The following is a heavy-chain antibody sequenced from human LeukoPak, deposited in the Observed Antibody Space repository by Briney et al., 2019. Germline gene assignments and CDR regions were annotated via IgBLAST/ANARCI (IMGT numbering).Heavy chain of an antibody. CDR2: IYYSGST. V-gene: IGHV4-61*01. D-gene: IGHD4-17*01. CDR1: GGSVSSGSYY. CDR3: ARYERSVTSSFDY. J-gene: IGHJ4*02. Sequence: PSETLSLTCTVSGGSVSSGSYYGSWIRQPPGKGLEWIGYIYYSGSTNYNPSLKSRVTISVDTSKNQFSLKLSSVTAADTAVYYCARYERSVTSSFDYWGQGTLVTVSS.